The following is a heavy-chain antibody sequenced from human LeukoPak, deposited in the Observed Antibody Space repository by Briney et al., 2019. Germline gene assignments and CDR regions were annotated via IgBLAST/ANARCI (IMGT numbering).Heavy chain of an antibody. CDR1: GYTFTSYG. D-gene: IGHD3-10*01. CDR2: ISAYNGNT. J-gene: IGHJ4*02. Sequence: GASVKVSCKASGYTFTSYGISWVRQSPGQGLEWMGWISAYNGNTNYAQKLQGRVTMTTDTSTSTAYMELRSLRSDDTAVYYCARVGFGDYYGSGSYYSDYWGQGTLVTVSS. V-gene: IGHV1-18*01. CDR3: ARVGFGDYYGSGSYYSDY.